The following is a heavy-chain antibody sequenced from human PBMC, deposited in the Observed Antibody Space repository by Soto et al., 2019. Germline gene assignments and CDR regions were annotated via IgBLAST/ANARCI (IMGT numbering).Heavy chain of an antibody. J-gene: IGHJ5*02. Sequence: QIQLVESGGGVVQPGISLRLSCAASGFRFSTYGMHWVRQTPGKGLEWVALISNEGRSTYYADSVKGRFTISRDNSRNTLYLQMNSLRTEDTAIYYCAKAGGKVSTPFDPWGQGTLVTVSS. D-gene: IGHD2-8*01. CDR2: ISNEGRST. V-gene: IGHV3-30*18. CDR3: AKAGGKVSTPFDP. CDR1: GFRFSTYG.